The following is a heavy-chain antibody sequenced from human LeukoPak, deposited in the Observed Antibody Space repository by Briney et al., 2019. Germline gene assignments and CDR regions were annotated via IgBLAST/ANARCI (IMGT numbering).Heavy chain of an antibody. CDR2: IKQDGSEK. V-gene: IGHV3-7*01. D-gene: IGHD3-10*01. Sequence: PGGSLRLSCAASGFTFSSYSMNWVRQAPGKGLEWVANIKQDGSEKYYVDSVKGRFTISRDNAKNSLYLQMNSLRVEDTAVYYCAKVAKYYYGSETYYFFDYWGQGTLVTASS. CDR1: GFTFSSYS. J-gene: IGHJ4*02. CDR3: AKVAKYYYGSETYYFFDY.